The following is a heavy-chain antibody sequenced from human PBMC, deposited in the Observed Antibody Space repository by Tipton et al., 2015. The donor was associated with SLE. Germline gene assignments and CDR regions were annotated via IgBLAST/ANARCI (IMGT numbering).Heavy chain of an antibody. CDR2: IKSKTDGGTT. CDR3: ARDVGPPGIAAAGYPFDY. CDR1: GFTFSNAW. V-gene: IGHV3-15*07. J-gene: IGHJ4*02. Sequence: SLRLSCAASGFTFSNAWMNWVRQAPGKGLEWVGLIKSKTDGGTTDYAAPVKGRFTISRDNSKNTLYLQMSSLRSEDTAVYYCARDVGPPGIAAAGYPFDYWGQGTLVTVSS. D-gene: IGHD6-13*01.